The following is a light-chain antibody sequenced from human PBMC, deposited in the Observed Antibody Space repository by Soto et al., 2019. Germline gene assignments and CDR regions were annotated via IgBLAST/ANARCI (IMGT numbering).Light chain of an antibody. V-gene: IGLV3-21*04. Sequence: SYELTQPPSASLAPGKTARSTCGGNNIGSKSVHWYQQKPGQAPVLVIYYDSDRPSGIPERFSGSNSGNTATMTISRVEAGDEADYYCQVWDSSSDHVVFGGGTKVTVL. CDR3: QVWDSSSDHVV. CDR2: YDS. CDR1: NIGSKS. J-gene: IGLJ2*01.